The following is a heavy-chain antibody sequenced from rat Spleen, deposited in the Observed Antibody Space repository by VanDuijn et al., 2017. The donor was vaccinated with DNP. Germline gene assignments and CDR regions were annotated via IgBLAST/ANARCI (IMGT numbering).Heavy chain of an antibody. D-gene: IGHD1-12*03. J-gene: IGHJ4*01. CDR3: ARRYYDGYYYAMDA. CDR1: GFTFNNYG. V-gene: IGHV5S13*01. Sequence: EVQLVESGGGLVQPGRSLKLSCAVSGFTFNNYGMAWVRQAPTKGLEWVASISTGGGDTFYRDSVKSRFTISRDNTKNIQYLQMDSLRSEDTATYYCARRYYDGYYYAMDAWGQGTTVTVSS. CDR2: ISTGGGDT.